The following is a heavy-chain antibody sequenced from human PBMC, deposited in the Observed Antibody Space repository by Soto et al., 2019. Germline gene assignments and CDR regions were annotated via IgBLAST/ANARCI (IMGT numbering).Heavy chain of an antibody. CDR1: ELSFSRHG. Sequence: QVQLVESGGGVVQPGRSLRLSCVASELSFSRHGFHWVRLAPGKGLEWVAYISYDGSDERYADTVRGRFTISRDNSKNTLYLHMNSLTTEDTDVYICAQVYRGVIGFGMDVWGQGTTVTVSS. J-gene: IGHJ6*02. V-gene: IGHV3-30*03. D-gene: IGHD3-10*01. CDR3: AQVYRGVIGFGMDV. CDR2: ISYDGSDE.